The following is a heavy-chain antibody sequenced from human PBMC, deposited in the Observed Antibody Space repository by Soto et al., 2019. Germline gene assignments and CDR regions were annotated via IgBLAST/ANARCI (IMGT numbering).Heavy chain of an antibody. CDR2: ISSSSSTI. Sequence: EVQLVESGGGLVQPGGSLRLYCAASGFTFSSYSMNWVRQAPGKGLEWVSYISSSSSTIYYADSVKGRFTISRDNAKNSLYLQMNSLRAEDTAVYYCAGPDYGDYWDAFDILGQGTMVTVSS. D-gene: IGHD4-17*01. CDR3: AGPDYGDYWDAFDI. J-gene: IGHJ3*02. CDR1: GFTFSSYS. V-gene: IGHV3-48*01.